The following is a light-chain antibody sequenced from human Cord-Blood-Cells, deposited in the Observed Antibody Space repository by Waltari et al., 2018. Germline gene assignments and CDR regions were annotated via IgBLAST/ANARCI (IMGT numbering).Light chain of an antibody. CDR2: SAC. J-gene: IGKJ3*01. CDR3: EQRCSTPRT. V-gene: IGKV1-39*01. CDR1: PSTSSY. Sequence: DIQMTQSPSSLSASVGDRVTITCRASPSTSSYLNWYQEKPGKAPKHLIYSACSLQGGVPSRFSVGESGTEFTLTISSRQPEDCATYYSEQRCSTPRTCGPGTKVDSK.